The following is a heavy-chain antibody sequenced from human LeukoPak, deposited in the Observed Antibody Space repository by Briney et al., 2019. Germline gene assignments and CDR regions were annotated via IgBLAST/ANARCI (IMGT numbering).Heavy chain of an antibody. CDR3: ARGDRSRFGERQKAFDI. J-gene: IGHJ3*02. Sequence: PSETLSLTCTVSGGSISSSSYYWGWIRQPPGKGLEWIGSIYYSGSTYYNPSLKSRVTISVDTSKNQFSLKLSSVTAADTAVYYCARGDRSRFGERQKAFDIWGQGTMVTVSS. CDR2: IYYSGST. CDR1: GGSISSSSYY. V-gene: IGHV4-39*07. D-gene: IGHD3-10*01.